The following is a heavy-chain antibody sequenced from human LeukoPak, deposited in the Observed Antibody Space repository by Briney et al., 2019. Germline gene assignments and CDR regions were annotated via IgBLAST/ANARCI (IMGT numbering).Heavy chain of an antibody. J-gene: IGHJ4*02. CDR1: GYTLTELS. CDR2: FGPEDGET. Sequence: ASVKVSCKVSGYTLTELSMHWVRQAPGKGLEWMGGFGPEDGETIYAQKFQGRVTMTEDTSADTAYMELSSLRFEDTAVYYCATVWDPAGYWGQETLVTVSS. D-gene: IGHD1-26*01. CDR3: ATVWDPAGY. V-gene: IGHV1-24*01.